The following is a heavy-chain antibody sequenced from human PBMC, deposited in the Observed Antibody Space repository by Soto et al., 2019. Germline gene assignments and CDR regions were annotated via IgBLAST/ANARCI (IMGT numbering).Heavy chain of an antibody. D-gene: IGHD1-26*01. CDR3: AKYSRTEHLGES. CDR1: GFTFGSYH. J-gene: IGHJ4*02. Sequence: EDHLLESVGGLVQPGGSLRLSCAASGFTFGSYHMAWVRQAPGKGLEWVSAVSSGGDYTFYIDSVRGRFTVSRDNSNSMVYLQMNTLRADDTAIYYCAKYSRTEHLGESWGQGTLVTVSS. CDR2: VSSGGDYT. V-gene: IGHV3-23*01.